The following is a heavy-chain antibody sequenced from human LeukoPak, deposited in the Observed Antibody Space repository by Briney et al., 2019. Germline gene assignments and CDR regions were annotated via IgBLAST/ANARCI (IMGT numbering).Heavy chain of an antibody. J-gene: IGHJ4*02. CDR2: INAGNGNP. CDR1: GYTFTSYA. CDR3: ARGYWSSTSCYMGSTY. D-gene: IGHD2-2*02. Sequence: ASVKVSCKASGYTFTSYAMHWVSQAPGQRLEWMGWINAGNGNPKYSQKFQGRVSITRDTSASTAYMELSSLRSEDTAVYYCARGYWSSTSCYMGSTYWGQGTLVTVSS. V-gene: IGHV1-3*01.